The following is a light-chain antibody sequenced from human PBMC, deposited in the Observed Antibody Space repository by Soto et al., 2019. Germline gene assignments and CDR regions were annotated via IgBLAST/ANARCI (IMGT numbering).Light chain of an antibody. J-gene: IGLJ2*01. CDR3: CSYAGSYTLV. Sequence: QSALTQPRSVSGSPGQSVTRSCTGTSSDVGGYHYVSWYQHHPGKAPKIIIYDVNKRPSGVPDRFSGSKSGNTASLTISGLQTEDEVDYYCCSYAGSYTLVFGGGTKVTVL. V-gene: IGLV2-11*01. CDR2: DVN. CDR1: SSDVGGYHY.